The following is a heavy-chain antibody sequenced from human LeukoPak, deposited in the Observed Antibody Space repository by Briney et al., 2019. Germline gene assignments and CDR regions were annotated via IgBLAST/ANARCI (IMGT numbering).Heavy chain of an antibody. CDR3: ARDPGYYGMDV. Sequence: PGGSLRLSCAASGFTFSSYCMHWVRQAPGKGLEWVAVIWYDGSNKYYADSVKGRFTISRDNSKNTLYLQMNSLRAEDTAVYYCARDPGYYGMDVWGQGTTVTVSS. V-gene: IGHV3-33*01. J-gene: IGHJ6*02. CDR1: GFTFSSYC. CDR2: IWYDGSNK.